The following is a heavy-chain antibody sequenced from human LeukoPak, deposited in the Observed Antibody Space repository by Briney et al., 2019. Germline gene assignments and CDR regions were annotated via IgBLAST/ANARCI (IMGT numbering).Heavy chain of an antibody. CDR2: IYYSGST. CDR3: TRGSIAYYYMDV. CDR1: GGSISSYY. V-gene: IGHV4-59*01. J-gene: IGHJ6*03. Sequence: SETLSLTCTVSGGSISSYYWSWIRQPPGKGLEWIGNIYYSGSTNYNPSLKSRVTISVDTSKNQFSLKLGSVTAADTAVYYCTRGSIAYYYMDVWGKGTTVTISS. D-gene: IGHD3-22*01.